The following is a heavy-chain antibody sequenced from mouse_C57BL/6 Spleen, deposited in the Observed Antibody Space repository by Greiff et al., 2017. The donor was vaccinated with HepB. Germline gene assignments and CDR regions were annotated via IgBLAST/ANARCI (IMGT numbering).Heavy chain of an antibody. CDR3: TRVANWDVRWYFDV. CDR1: GYTFTSYW. J-gene: IGHJ1*03. D-gene: IGHD4-1*01. CDR2: IYPGNSDT. V-gene: IGHV1-5*01. Sequence: VQLQQSGTVLARPGASVKMSCKTSGYTFTSYWMHWVKQRPGQGLEWIGAIYPGNSDTSYNQKFKGKAKLTAVTSASTAYMELSSLTNEDSAVYYCTRVANWDVRWYFDVWGTGTTVTVSS.